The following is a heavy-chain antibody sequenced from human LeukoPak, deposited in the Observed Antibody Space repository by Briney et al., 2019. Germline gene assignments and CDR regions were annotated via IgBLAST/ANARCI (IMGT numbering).Heavy chain of an antibody. CDR3: ARASRSSGWYVYFDY. CDR1: GFTVSNNY. J-gene: IGHJ4*02. CDR2: IYTGGST. V-gene: IGHV3-53*01. D-gene: IGHD6-19*01. Sequence: PGGSLRLSCAASGFTVSNNYMSWIRQAPGKGLEWDSVIYTGGSTYYADSVKGRFTISRDNSKNTLYLQMNSLRAEDTAVYYCARASRSSGWYVYFDYWGQGTLVTVSS.